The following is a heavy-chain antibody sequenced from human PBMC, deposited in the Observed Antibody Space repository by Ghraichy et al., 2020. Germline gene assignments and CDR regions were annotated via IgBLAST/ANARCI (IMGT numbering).Heavy chain of an antibody. V-gene: IGHV4-59*01. CDR1: GGSISSYY. J-gene: IGHJ5*02. Sequence: GSLRLSCTVSGGSISSYYWSWIRQPPGKGLEWIGYIYYSGSTNYNPSLKSRVTISVDTSKNQFSLKLSSVTAADTAVYYCASTLIKTNWFDPWGQGTLVTVSS. CDR3: ASTLIKTNWFDP. CDR2: IYYSGST.